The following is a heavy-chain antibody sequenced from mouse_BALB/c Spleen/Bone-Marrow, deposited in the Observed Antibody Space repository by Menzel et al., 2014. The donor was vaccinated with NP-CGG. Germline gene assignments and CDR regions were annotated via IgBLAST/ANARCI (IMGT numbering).Heavy chain of an antibody. CDR3: ARDRGLTYFDY. CDR1: GFTFTDYY. CDR2: IRNKANGYTT. D-gene: IGHD2-4*01. V-gene: IGHV7-3*02. J-gene: IGHJ2*01. Sequence: EVHLVESGGGLVQPGGSLRLSCTTSGFTFTDYYMSWVRQPPGKALEWLGFIRNKANGYTTEYSASVKGRFTISRDNSQSILYLQVNTLRAEDSATYYCARDRGLTYFDYWGQGTTLTVSS.